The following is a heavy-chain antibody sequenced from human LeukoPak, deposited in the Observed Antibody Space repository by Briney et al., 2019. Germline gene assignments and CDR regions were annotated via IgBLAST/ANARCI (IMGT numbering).Heavy chain of an antibody. J-gene: IGHJ6*03. V-gene: IGHV3-33*06. Sequence: GGSLRLSCATSGFTFSGYGMHWVRQAPGKGLEWVTVIWSDGSNKYYADSVKGRFTISRDNSKNTLYLQMNSLRAEDTAVYYCAKGLQDQTYYGYYYMDVWGKGTTVTVSS. CDR3: AKGLQDQTYYGYYYMDV. D-gene: IGHD3-10*01. CDR2: IWSDGSNK. CDR1: GFTFSGYG.